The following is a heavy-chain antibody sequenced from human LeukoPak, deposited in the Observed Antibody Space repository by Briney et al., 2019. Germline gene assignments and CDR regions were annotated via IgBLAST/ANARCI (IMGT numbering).Heavy chain of an antibody. D-gene: IGHD3-22*01. V-gene: IGHV3-74*01. CDR1: GFSLSSYW. CDR2: VNGDGSRT. CDR3: AREGYFDSSGYDFGY. Sequence: QPGGSLRLSCAASGFSLSSYWMHWVRQAPGKGLVWVLRVNGDGSRTSYADSVKGRFTISRDDAKNTLYLQMNSLRAEDTVVYYCAREGYFDSSGYDFGYWGQGTLVTVSS. J-gene: IGHJ4*02.